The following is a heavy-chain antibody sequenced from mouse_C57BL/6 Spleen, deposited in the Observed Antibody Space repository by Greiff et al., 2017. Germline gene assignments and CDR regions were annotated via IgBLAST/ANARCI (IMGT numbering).Heavy chain of an antibody. V-gene: IGHV2-2*01. CDR2: IWSGGST. D-gene: IGHD1-1*01. CDR3: ARAITTVGAMDY. J-gene: IGHJ4*01. CDR1: GFSLTSYG. Sequence: QVQLQQSGPGLVQPSQSLSITCTVSGFSLTSYGVHWVRQSPGKGLEWLGVIWSGGSTDYNAAFISRRSVSKDNSKSQVFFKMNSLQADDTAIYYCARAITTVGAMDYWGQGTSVTVSS.